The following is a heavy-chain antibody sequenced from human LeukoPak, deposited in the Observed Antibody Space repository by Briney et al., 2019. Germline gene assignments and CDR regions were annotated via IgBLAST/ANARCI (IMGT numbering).Heavy chain of an antibody. D-gene: IGHD3-22*01. Sequence: GGSLRLSCAASGFTFSSYAMSWVRQAPGKGLEWVSAISGSGGSTYYADSVKGWFTISRDNSKNTLYLQMNSLRAEDTAVYYCAKGGRPYYDSRRGYMDVWDKGTTVTVSS. CDR2: ISGSGGST. CDR3: AKGGRPYYDSRRGYMDV. V-gene: IGHV3-23*01. J-gene: IGHJ6*03. CDR1: GFTFSSYA.